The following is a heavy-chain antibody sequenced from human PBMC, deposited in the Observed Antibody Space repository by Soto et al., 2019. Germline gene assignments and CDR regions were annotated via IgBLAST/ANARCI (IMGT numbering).Heavy chain of an antibody. V-gene: IGHV4-34*01. Sequence: QVQLQQWGAGLLKPSETLSLTCAVYGGSFSGYYWSWIRQPPGKGLEWIGEINHSGSTNYNPSLKSRXTISVDTSKNQFSLKLSSVTAADTAVYYCAREYGDYGVIDYWAQGTLVTVSS. J-gene: IGHJ4*02. CDR3: AREYGDYGVIDY. D-gene: IGHD4-17*01. CDR2: INHSGST. CDR1: GGSFSGYY.